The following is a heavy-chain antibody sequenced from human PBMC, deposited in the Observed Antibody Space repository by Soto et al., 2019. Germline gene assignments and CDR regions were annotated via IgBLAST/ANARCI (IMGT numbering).Heavy chain of an antibody. CDR3: ARGYSGYDPFDD. CDR2: INHSGST. V-gene: IGHV4-34*01. Sequence: PSETLSLTCAVYGGSFSGYYWSWIHQPPGKGLEWIGEINHSGSTNYNPSLKSRVTISLDTSKNQFSLKLSSVTAADTAVYYCARGYSGYDPFDDWGQGTLVTVSS. J-gene: IGHJ4*02. CDR1: GGSFSGYY. D-gene: IGHD5-12*01.